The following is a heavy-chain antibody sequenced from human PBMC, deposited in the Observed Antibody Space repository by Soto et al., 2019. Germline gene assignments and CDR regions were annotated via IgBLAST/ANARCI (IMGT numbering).Heavy chain of an antibody. V-gene: IGHV4-39*01. J-gene: IGHJ5*02. CDR2: THYSGSA. CDR3: ARTANWLDP. CDR1: GGSISIGSYD. Sequence: SETLSLTCTVSGGSISIGSYDWGWIRQAPGKGLEWIGNTHYSGSAYYNPSLKSRVTISVDTSNSQVSLRLSSVTAADTAIYYCARTANWLDPWGQGTLVTVSS.